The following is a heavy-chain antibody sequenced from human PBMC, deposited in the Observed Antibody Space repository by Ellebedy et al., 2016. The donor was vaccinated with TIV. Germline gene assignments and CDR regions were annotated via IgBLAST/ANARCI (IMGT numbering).Heavy chain of an antibody. CDR3: ARTMTTVTLGAFDI. CDR2: IDWDDDK. Sequence: SGPTLVKPTQTLTLTCTFSGFSLSTSGMCVSWIRQPPGKALEWLARIDWDDDKYYIKSLKTRLTISKDTSKNQVVLTMTNMDPVDTATYYCARTMTTVTLGAFDIWGQGTMVTVSS. CDR1: GFSLSTSGMC. V-gene: IGHV2-70*11. J-gene: IGHJ3*02. D-gene: IGHD4-17*01.